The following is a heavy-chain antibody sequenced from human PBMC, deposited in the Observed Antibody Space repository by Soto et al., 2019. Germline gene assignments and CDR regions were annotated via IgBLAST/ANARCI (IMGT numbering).Heavy chain of an antibody. V-gene: IGHV3-48*01. CDR3: ARDSPPIDY. CDR2: SSSSSRTI. CDR1: GFTFSSYS. J-gene: IGHJ4*02. Sequence: EVQLVESGGGLVQPGGSLRLSCAASGFTFSSYSMNWVRQAPGKGLEWVSYSSSSSRTIYYADSVKGRLTISRDNAKNSLYLQKNTLRAEETAVYYWARDSPPIDYWGQGTLVTVSS.